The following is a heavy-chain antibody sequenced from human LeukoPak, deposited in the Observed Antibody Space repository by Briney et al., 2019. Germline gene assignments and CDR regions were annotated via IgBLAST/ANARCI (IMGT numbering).Heavy chain of an antibody. Sequence: GGSLRLSCAASGFTFNGNAISWVRQAPGKGLEWVSTIGGSGDKTFYADSVKGRFTISRDDSKNMVHLQMNSLTGEDTALYYCGRRGDASSGWGDHDFWGQGALVTVSS. V-gene: IGHV3-23*01. CDR3: GRRGDASSGWGDHDF. D-gene: IGHD6-19*01. CDR2: IGGSGDKT. J-gene: IGHJ4*02. CDR1: GFTFNGNA.